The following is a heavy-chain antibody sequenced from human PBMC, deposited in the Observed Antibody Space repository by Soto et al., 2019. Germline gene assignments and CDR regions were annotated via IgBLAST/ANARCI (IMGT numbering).Heavy chain of an antibody. CDR1: GYTFTSYY. CDR2: INPSGGST. Sequence: ASVKVSCKASGYTFTSYYMHWVRQAPGQGLEWMGIINPSGGSTSYAQKFQGRVTMTRDTSTSTVYMELSSLRSEDTAVYYCARGNYAPPYYYYMDVWGKGTTVTVSS. V-gene: IGHV1-46*03. CDR3: ARGNYAPPYYYYMDV. D-gene: IGHD1-7*01. J-gene: IGHJ6*03.